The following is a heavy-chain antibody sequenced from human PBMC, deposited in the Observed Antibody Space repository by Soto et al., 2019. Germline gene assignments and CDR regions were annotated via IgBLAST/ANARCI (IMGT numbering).Heavy chain of an antibody. CDR1: GFTFSSYA. V-gene: IGHV3-23*01. D-gene: IGHD3-22*01. Sequence: GGSLRLSCAASGFTFSSYAMSWVRQAPGKGLEWVSAISGSGGSTYYADSVKGRFTISRDNSKNTLYLQMNSLRAEDTAVYFCTKDRPYYYDSSGYYGVLAFDIWGQGTMVTVSS. CDR2: ISGSGGST. CDR3: TKDRPYYYDSSGYYGVLAFDI. J-gene: IGHJ3*02.